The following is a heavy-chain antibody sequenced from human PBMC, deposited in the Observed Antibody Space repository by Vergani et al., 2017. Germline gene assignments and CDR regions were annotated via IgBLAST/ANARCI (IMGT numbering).Heavy chain of an antibody. CDR3: ARDRYVPYYDSSAYFDL. CDR2: ISSSSSYI. J-gene: IGHJ2*01. Sequence: EVQLVESGGGLVKPGGSLRLSCAASGFTFSSYSMNWVRQAPGKGLEWASSISSSSSYIYYADSVKGRFTISRDNAKNSLYLQMNSLRAEDTAVYYCARDRYVPYYDSSAYFDLWGRGTLVTVSS. V-gene: IGHV3-21*01. CDR1: GFTFSSYS. D-gene: IGHD3-22*01.